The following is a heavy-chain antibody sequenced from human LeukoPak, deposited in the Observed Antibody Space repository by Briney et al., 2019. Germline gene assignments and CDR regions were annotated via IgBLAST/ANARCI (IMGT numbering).Heavy chain of an antibody. Sequence: GGSLRLSCAASGFTFSSYDMRWVRQATGKGLEWVSAIGTAGDTYYPGSVKGRFTISRENAKNSLYLQMNSLRAGDTAVYYCARGGLPSDGDYGNYYYGMDVWGQGTTVTVSS. D-gene: IGHD4-17*01. CDR1: GFTFSSYD. V-gene: IGHV3-13*01. CDR3: ARGGLPSDGDYGNYYYGMDV. CDR2: IGTAGDT. J-gene: IGHJ6*02.